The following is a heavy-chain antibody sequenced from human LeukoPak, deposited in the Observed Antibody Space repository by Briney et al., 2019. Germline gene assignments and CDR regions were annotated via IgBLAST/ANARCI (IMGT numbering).Heavy chain of an antibody. Sequence: PSETLSLTCTVSGGSISSYYWSWIRQPPGKGLEWIGEINHSGSTNYNPSLKSRVTISVDTSKNQFSLKLSSVTAADTAVYYCALPGGRFDYWGQGTLVTVSS. CDR2: INHSGST. CDR1: GGSISSYY. V-gene: IGHV4-34*01. D-gene: IGHD1-26*01. CDR3: ALPGGRFDY. J-gene: IGHJ4*02.